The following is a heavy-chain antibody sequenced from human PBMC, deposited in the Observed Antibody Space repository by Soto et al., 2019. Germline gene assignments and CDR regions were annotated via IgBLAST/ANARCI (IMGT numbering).Heavy chain of an antibody. J-gene: IGHJ6*02. CDR3: AKNSSSSGTYYYYIMDV. D-gene: IGHD6-6*01. Sequence: RGALQVYCAASGFTFNIYAMNWVRQAPGKGLEWVSVISGSGGSTYYADSVKGRFSISRDNSRNTLFLQLNSLRAEDTAVYYCAKNSSSSGTYYYYIMDVWGHGTKVTVSS. CDR1: GFTFNIYA. CDR2: ISGSGGST. V-gene: IGHV3-23*01.